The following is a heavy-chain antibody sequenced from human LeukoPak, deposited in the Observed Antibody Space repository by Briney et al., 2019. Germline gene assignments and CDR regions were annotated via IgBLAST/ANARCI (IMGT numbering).Heavy chain of an antibody. J-gene: IGHJ1*01. Sequence: GGSLRLSCAASGFNFTNYNMNWVRQAPGKGLEWVSSIHSSSGSIYYADSVKGRFTISRDNSKNTLYLQMKSLRAEDTAVYYCARTDETAPAEDFQHWGQGTLVTASS. V-gene: IGHV3-21*04. D-gene: IGHD2-21*02. CDR3: ARTDETAPAEDFQH. CDR1: GFNFTNYN. CDR2: IHSSSGSI.